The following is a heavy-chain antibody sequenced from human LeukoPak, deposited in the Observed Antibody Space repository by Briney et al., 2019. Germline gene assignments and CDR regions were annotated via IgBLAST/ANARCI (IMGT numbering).Heavy chain of an antibody. CDR3: ARYVAGSPGAFDI. CDR2: IYYIGST. V-gene: IGHV4-59*08. CDR1: GGSISSDY. Sequence: SETLSLTCTVSGGSISSDYWSWIRQPPGKGLEWIGYIYYIGSTSYSPSLKSRVTIALDTSKNQFSLKLTSVTAADTAVYYCARYVAGSPGAFDIWGQGTMVTVSS. D-gene: IGHD3-10*01. J-gene: IGHJ3*02.